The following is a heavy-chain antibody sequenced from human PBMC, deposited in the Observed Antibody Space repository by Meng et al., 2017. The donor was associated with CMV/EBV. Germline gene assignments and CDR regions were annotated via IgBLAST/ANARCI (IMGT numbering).Heavy chain of an antibody. Sequence: GSLRLSCAVYGGSFSGYYWSWIRQPPGKGLEWIGEINHSGSTNYNPSLKSRVTISVDTSKNQFSLKLSSVNAADKDVYYCERGGGANGDGGDYWGQGTLVTVSS. CDR1: GGSFSGYY. CDR3: ERGGGANGDGGDY. J-gene: IGHJ4*02. CDR2: INHSGST. V-gene: IGHV4-34*01. D-gene: IGHD4-17*01.